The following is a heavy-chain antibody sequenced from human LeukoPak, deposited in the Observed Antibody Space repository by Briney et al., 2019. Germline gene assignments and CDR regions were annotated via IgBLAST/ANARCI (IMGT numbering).Heavy chain of an antibody. CDR2: IVGSGGST. J-gene: IGHJ4*02. CDR3: AKRKTSYGSGSYSVDY. D-gene: IGHD3-10*01. Sequence: GGSLDPPCAASGFTFSGNPRSGVGRPPGKGREGVPAIVGSGGSTYYADSVKGRFTISRDNSENTLYLQMNSLRAEDTAVYYCAKRKTSYGSGSYSVDYWGQGTLVTVSS. CDR1: GFTFSGNP. V-gene: IGHV3-23*01.